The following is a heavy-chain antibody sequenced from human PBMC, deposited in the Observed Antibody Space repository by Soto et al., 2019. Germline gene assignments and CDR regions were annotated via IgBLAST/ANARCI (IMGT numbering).Heavy chain of an antibody. J-gene: IGHJ4*02. CDR3: AKRRGAGGHFDY. D-gene: IGHD2-15*01. CDR1: GFTFSSYA. CDR2: VSIGGST. V-gene: IGHV3-23*01. Sequence: LRLSCAASGFTFSSYAMGWVRQGPGKGLEWVAVVSIGGSTHYADSVRGRFTISRDNSKNTLSLQMNSLTGEDTAVYFCAKRRGAGGHFDYWGQGGLVTVSS.